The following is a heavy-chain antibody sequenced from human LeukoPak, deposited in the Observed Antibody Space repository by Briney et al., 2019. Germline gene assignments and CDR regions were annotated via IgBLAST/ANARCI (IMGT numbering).Heavy chain of an antibody. D-gene: IGHD2-21*01. Sequence: PSETLSLTCTVSGGSISSYYWSWIRQPPGKGLEWIGYIYYSGSTIYNPSLKSRVTISVDTSKNQFSLKLSSVTAADTAVYYCARSIRVGAFDIWGQGTMVTVSS. CDR3: ARSIRVGAFDI. V-gene: IGHV4-59*01. CDR1: GGSISSYY. CDR2: IYYSGST. J-gene: IGHJ3*02.